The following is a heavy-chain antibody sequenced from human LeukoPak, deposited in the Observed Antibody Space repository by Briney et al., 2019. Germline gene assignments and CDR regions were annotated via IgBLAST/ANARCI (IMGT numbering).Heavy chain of an antibody. CDR2: IDESGST. CDR1: GGSISSSSYY. CDR3: ARGCGSGSYFYYYYYMDV. Sequence: SETLSLTCTVSGGSISSSSYYWGWLRQPPGTGLVWLGSIDESGSTYYNPSLKSRVTISVDTSKNQFSLKLSSVTAADTAVYYCARGCGSGSYFYYYYYMDVWGEGTTVTISS. D-gene: IGHD3-10*01. V-gene: IGHV4-39*01. J-gene: IGHJ6*03.